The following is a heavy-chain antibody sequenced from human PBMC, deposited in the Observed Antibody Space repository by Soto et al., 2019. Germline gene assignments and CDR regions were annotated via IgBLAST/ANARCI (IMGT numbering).Heavy chain of an antibody. Sequence: QVQLVESGGGLVKPGGSLRLSCAASGFTFSDYYMSWIRQAPGKGLEWVSYISSSGSTIYYADSVKGRFTISRDNAKNSLYLHMNSLRAEDTAVYYCARGAYDSSGYYWGYYYYGMDVWGQGTTVTVSS. CDR2: ISSSGSTI. D-gene: IGHD3-22*01. J-gene: IGHJ6*02. CDR1: GFTFSDYY. V-gene: IGHV3-11*01. CDR3: ARGAYDSSGYYWGYYYYGMDV.